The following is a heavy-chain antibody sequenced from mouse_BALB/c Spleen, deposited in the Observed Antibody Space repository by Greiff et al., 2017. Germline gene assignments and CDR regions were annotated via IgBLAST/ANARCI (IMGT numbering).Heavy chain of an antibody. D-gene: IGHD1-1*01. CDR3: NAYSSYGLYYFDY. CDR1: GFNIKDYY. CDR2: IDPENGDT. J-gene: IGHJ2*01. V-gene: IGHV14-4*02. Sequence: VQLQQSGAELVRPGASVKLSCTASGFNIKDYYMHWVKQRPEQGLEWIGWIDPENGDTEYAPKFQGKATMTADTSSNTAYLQLSSLTSEDTAVYYCNAYSSYGLYYFDYWGQGTTLTVSS.